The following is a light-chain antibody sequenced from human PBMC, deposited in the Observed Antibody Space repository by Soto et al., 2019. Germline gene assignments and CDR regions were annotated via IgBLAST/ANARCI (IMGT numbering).Light chain of an antibody. CDR2: DAS. Sequence: EIVLTQSPATLSLSPGERATLSCRASQSVSSYLAWYQQKPGQAPRLLIYDASNRATGIPARFSGSGSGTGFTLTISSLEPKDFAVYYCQQRNNWPRGTFGQGTRLEIK. J-gene: IGKJ5*01. CDR1: QSVSSY. V-gene: IGKV3-11*01. CDR3: QQRNNWPRGT.